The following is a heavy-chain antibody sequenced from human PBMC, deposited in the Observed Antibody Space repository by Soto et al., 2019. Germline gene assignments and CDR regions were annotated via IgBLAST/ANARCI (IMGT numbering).Heavy chain of an antibody. V-gene: IGHV3-30-3*01. CDR3: ARFKGCSGGSCYPYFDY. J-gene: IGHJ4*02. CDR2: MSYDGSNK. CDR1: GFTFRSYA. Sequence: QVQLVESGGGVVQPGRSLRLSCAASGFTFRSYAMHWVRQAPGTGLEWVAVMSYDGSNKYYADSVKGRFTISRDNSKNTLYLQMNSLRAEDTAVYYCARFKGCSGGSCYPYFDYWGQGTLVTVSS. D-gene: IGHD2-15*01.